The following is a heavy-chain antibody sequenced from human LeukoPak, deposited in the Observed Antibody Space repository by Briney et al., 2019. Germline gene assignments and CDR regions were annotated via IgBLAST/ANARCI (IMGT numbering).Heavy chain of an antibody. V-gene: IGHV3-15*01. CDR1: GSPFRNLW. CDR3: TTSLYSYNDD. CDR2: IKSKNDGATT. D-gene: IGHD1-1*01. J-gene: IGHJ4*02. Sequence: PGGSLRLSCAASGSPFRNLWMTWVRQAPGKGLEWVGRIKSKNDGATTDYAAPVKGRFTISRDDSQNRVFLQMDSLRSDDTAIYYCTTSLYSYNDDWGQGTLVTVSS.